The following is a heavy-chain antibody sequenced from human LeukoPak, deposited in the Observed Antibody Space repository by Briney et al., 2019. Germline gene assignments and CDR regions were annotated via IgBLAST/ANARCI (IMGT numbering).Heavy chain of an antibody. CDR3: ARGKSVLDY. J-gene: IGHJ4*02. V-gene: IGHV3-53*04. D-gene: IGHD3-3*01. CDR2: IYSGGST. CDR1: GFTVSSKY. Sequence: GGSLRLSCAASGFTVSSKYMIWVRQAPGKGLEWVSVIYSGGSTYYADSVKGRFTISRHDSKNTLYLQMNSLRAEDTAIYYCARGKSVLDYWGQGTLVTVSS.